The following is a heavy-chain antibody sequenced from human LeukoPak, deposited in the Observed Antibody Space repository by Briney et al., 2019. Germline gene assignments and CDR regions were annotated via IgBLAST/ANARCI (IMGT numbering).Heavy chain of an antibody. CDR1: GYAFTTNW. V-gene: IGHV5-51*01. CDR3: ARGGWSVNLPFDY. D-gene: IGHD2-15*01. Sequence: GESLKISCKGSGYAFTTNWIAWVRQMPGKGLEWMGIIYPGDSDTRYSPSFEGQVTISADKSISTAYLQWSSLKASDTAMYYCARGGWSVNLPFDYWGQGTLVTVSS. CDR2: IYPGDSDT. J-gene: IGHJ4*02.